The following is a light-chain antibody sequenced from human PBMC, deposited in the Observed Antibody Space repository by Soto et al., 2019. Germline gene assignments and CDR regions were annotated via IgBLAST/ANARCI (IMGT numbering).Light chain of an antibody. CDR1: QGISSW. V-gene: IGKV1-12*01. Sequence: DIQMTQSPSSVSASVGARVTITCRASQGISSWLAWYQQKPGKAPNLLIYAASRFPSGFPSRFSGSGSGTDFTLTIASLQPEDFATYYCQQTNSFPLTFGGGTKVEIK. J-gene: IGKJ4*01. CDR3: QQTNSFPLT. CDR2: AAS.